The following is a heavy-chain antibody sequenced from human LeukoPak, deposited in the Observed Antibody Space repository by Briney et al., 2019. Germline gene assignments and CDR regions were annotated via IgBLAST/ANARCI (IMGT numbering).Heavy chain of an antibody. D-gene: IGHD3-3*01. CDR3: ARGPIFGVVRYFDP. J-gene: IGHJ5*02. CDR1: GGSISSGGYY. CDR2: IYYSGST. V-gene: IGHV4-31*03. Sequence: PSETLSLTCTVSGGSISSGGYYWSWIRQHPGKGLEWIGYIYYSGSTNYNPSLKSRVTISVDTSKNQFSLKLSSVTAADTAVYYCARGPIFGVVRYFDPWGQGTLVTVSS.